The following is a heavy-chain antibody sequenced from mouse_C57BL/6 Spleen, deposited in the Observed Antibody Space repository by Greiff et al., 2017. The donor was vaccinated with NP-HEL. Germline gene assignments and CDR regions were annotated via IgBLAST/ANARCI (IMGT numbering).Heavy chain of an antibody. CDR2: IHPNSGST. D-gene: IGHD1-1*01. J-gene: IGHJ2*01. CDR1: GYTFTSYW. Sequence: QVQLQQSGAELVKPGASVKLSCKASGYTFTSYWMHWVKQRPGQGLEWIGMIHPNSGSTNYNEKFKSKATLTVDKSSSTAYMQLSSLTSEDSAVYCCAREGDGSAYFDYWGQGTTLTVSS. V-gene: IGHV1-64*01. CDR3: AREGDGSAYFDY.